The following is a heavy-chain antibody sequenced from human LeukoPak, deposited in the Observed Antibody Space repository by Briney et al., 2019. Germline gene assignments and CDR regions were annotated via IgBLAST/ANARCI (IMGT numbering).Heavy chain of an antibody. D-gene: IGHD2-21*01. CDR3: AKDGRFTCGHWNWCLP. CDR2: ITGSGDTT. CDR1: GSTFTHYA. J-gene: IGHJ5*02. V-gene: IGHV3-23*01. Sequence: HTGGSLRPACAASGSTFTHYAMSWVRQAPGKGLEWVSTITGSGDTTYYADSVKGRFIISRDNSKNTLYLQRNSLRAEDTAVYYCAKDGRFTCGHWNWCLPCGQGNLVTVSS.